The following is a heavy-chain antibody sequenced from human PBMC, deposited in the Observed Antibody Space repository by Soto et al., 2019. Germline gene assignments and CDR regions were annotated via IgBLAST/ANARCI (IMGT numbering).Heavy chain of an antibody. V-gene: IGHV4-30-4*01. CDR1: GGSISNGYHY. J-gene: IGHJ4*02. D-gene: IGHD2-15*01. CDR2: VYRSGRT. Sequence: QVRLQESGPRLVESSQTLSLTCTVSGGSISNGYHYWSWVRQTPGKGLEWVGHVYRSGRTQYNPSLKSRVGILVDTSRNQFSLNLNFMTAADTAVYYCARWVEVSLDYFDSWGQGIPVTVSS. CDR3: ARWVEVSLDYFDS.